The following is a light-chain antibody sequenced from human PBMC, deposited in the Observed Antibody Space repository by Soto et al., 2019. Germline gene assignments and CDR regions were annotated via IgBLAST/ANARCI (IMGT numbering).Light chain of an antibody. CDR3: KSYTGINNWV. J-gene: IGLJ3*02. CDR2: EVN. V-gene: IGLV2-8*01. CDR1: SSDVGGYNY. Sequence: QSALTQPPSASGSPGQSVTISCTGTSSDVGGYNYVSWYQQHPGKAPKVMIYEVNKRPSGVPDRFSGSKSGNTASLTISGLQAEDEGDYYCKSYTGINNWVFGGGTKLTVL.